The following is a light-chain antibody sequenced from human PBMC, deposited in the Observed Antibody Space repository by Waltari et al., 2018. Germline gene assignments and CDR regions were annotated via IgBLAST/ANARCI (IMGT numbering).Light chain of an antibody. Sequence: DVVMTQSPLSLPVTLGQPASISCRSSQSLVHSDGNTYLTWFNQRPGQSPRRLIYEVSNRDSRVPDRFSGSGSGTDFTLKISRVEAGDIGVYYCMQGTHWPTFGQGTKVEIK. CDR3: MQGTHWPT. CDR1: QSLVHSDGNTY. J-gene: IGKJ1*01. CDR2: EVS. V-gene: IGKV2-30*02.